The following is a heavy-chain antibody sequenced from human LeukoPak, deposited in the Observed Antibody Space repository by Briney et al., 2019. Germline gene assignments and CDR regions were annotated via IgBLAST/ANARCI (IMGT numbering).Heavy chain of an antibody. CDR2: IYYNGIT. CDR3: ARGFRGRYDAFDI. D-gene: IGHD1-1*01. Sequence: SETLSLTCTVSGDSISPYYWSWIRQPPGKGLEWIGYIYYNGITNYNPSLKSRVTISVDTSRNHFSLRLSSVTAADTAVYYCARGFRGRYDAFDIWGQGTMVTVSS. J-gene: IGHJ3*02. V-gene: IGHV4-59*12. CDR1: GDSISPYY.